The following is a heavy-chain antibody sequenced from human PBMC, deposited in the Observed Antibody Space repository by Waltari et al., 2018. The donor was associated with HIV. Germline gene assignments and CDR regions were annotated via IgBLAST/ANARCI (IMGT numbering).Heavy chain of an antibody. CDR3: ARGGSTHTHFAY. D-gene: IGHD1-26*01. CDR1: GYSFTSYD. J-gene: IGHJ4*02. CDR2: RTPSSGNT. V-gene: IGHV1-8*01. Sequence: QVQLVQSGAEVKKPGASVKVYCKASGYSFTSYDINWVRQATGQGLEWMGWRTPSSGNTGSAQKFQGRVTMSRNTSVSTVYMELSTLTSDDTAIYFCARGGSTHTHFAYWGQGTLVTVSS.